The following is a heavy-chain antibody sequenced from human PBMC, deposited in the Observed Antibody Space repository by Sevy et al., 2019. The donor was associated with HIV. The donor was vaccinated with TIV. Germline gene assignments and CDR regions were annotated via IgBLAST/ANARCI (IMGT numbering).Heavy chain of an antibody. Sequence: GGCLRLSCVASGLTVGSLSINWVRQAPGKGLVWVSLIYSAGTTFYSDSVKGRFTISRDNSNNTLDLQMNSLRAEDTAIYYCARIKGASSSYAMDVWGQGTTVTVSS. CDR1: GLTVGSLS. J-gene: IGHJ6*02. D-gene: IGHD2-2*01. CDR2: IYSAGTT. V-gene: IGHV3-53*01. CDR3: ARIKGASSSYAMDV.